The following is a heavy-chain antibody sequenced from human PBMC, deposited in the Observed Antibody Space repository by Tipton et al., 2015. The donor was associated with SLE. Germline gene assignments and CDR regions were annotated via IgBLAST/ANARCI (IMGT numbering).Heavy chain of an antibody. CDR2: ISYDGSNK. CDR3: ASSLLLNYFDY. Sequence: SLRLSCAASGFTFNIYAIHWVRQAPGKGLEWVAVISYDGSNKYYADSVKGRFTISRDNSKNTLYLQMNSLRAEDTAVYYCASSLLLNYFDYWGQGTLVTVPS. J-gene: IGHJ4*02. V-gene: IGHV3-30*04. D-gene: IGHD2-21*01. CDR1: GFTFNIYA.